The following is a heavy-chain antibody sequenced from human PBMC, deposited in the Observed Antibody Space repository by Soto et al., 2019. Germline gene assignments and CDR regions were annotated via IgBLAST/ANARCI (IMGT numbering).Heavy chain of an antibody. CDR2: VNHRGST. D-gene: IGHD2-2*02. Sequence: QVQLQQWGAGLLKPSETLSLTCAVYGVSFSAHYWSWIRQPPGKGLEWIGEVNHRGSTNYNPSHKRRVTISAHTSRNQFSLKLRSVTAADAALYYCARGISMKVLIQRDAPDKYHFDSWGQGTLVTVSS. CDR3: ARGISMKVLIQRDAPDKYHFDS. V-gene: IGHV4-34*01. CDR1: GVSFSAHY. J-gene: IGHJ4*02.